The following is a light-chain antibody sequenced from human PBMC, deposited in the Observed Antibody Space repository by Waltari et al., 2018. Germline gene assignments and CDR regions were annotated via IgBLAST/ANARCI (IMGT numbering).Light chain of an antibody. CDR3: QQTYGSSPT. CDR2: HTS. J-gene: IGKJ1*01. V-gene: IGKV1-39*01. CDR1: QTISKY. Sequence: DIQMTQSPSSLSASIGDRLTITCRASQTISKYLNWYQQKPGKAPKLLIYHTSNLQSGVPSRFTGSGAWTEFTLTISSLQPDDFAAYYCQQTYGSSPTFGQGTKVEIK.